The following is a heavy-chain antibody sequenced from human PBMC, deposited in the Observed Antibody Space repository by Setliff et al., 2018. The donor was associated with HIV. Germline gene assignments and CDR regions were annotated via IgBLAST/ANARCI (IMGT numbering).Heavy chain of an antibody. CDR3: ARVGNNRLQFFDH. Sequence: ASVKVSCKASGYTFTSYYMHWVRQAPGQGLEWMGIINPSGGSTSYAQKFQGRVTMTRDTSTSTAYMELSSLRSEDTAVYYCARVGNNRLQFFDHWGQGTLVTVSS. V-gene: IGHV1-46*01. J-gene: IGHJ4*02. CDR2: INPSGGST. CDR1: GYTFTSYY. D-gene: IGHD5-12*01.